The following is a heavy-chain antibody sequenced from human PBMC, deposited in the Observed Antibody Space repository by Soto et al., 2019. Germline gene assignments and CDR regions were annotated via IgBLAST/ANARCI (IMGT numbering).Heavy chain of an antibody. CDR3: ARGLMVYAMGWFDP. CDR1: GYTFTSYA. J-gene: IGHJ5*02. Sequence: QVQLVQSGAEVKKPGASVKVSCKASGYTFTSYAMHWVRQAPGQRLEWMGWINAGNGNTKYSQKFHGRVTITRDTSASTAYMELSSLRSEDTAVYYSARGLMVYAMGWFDPWGQVTLVTVSA. V-gene: IGHV1-3*01. CDR2: INAGNGNT. D-gene: IGHD2-8*01.